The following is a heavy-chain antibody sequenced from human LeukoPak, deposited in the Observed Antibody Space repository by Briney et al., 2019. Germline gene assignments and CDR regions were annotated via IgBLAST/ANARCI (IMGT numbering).Heavy chain of an antibody. CDR3: ARAVPAIPSEKYYLDY. J-gene: IGHJ4*02. Sequence: GASVKVSCKASGYTFTSYHISWVRQAPGQGLEWMGWISAYNGNTNYAQKLQGRVTMTTDTSTSTAYVELRSLRSDDTAVYYCARAVPAIPSEKYYLDYWGQGTLVTVSS. CDR2: ISAYNGNT. CDR1: GYTFTSYH. D-gene: IGHD2-2*01. V-gene: IGHV1-18*01.